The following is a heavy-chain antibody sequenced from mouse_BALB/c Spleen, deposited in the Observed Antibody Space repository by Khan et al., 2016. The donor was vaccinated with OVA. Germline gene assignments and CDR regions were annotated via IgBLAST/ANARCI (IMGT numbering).Heavy chain of an antibody. CDR2: IWSGGTT. CDR1: GFSLITYG. J-gene: IGHJ3*01. V-gene: IGHV2-4-1*01. D-gene: IGHD2-12*01. Sequence: VQLQESGPGLVQPSQNLSITCTVSGFSLITYGVHWVRQSPGKGLEWLGVIWSGGTTDYNAAFISRLSITKDNSKSQVFFKMNSLQADDTAIYYCARNSYRYDFTYWGRGTLVTVSA. CDR3: ARNSYRYDFTY.